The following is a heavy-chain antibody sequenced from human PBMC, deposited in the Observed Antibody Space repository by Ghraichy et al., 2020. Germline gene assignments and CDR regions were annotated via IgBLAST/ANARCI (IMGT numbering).Heavy chain of an antibody. J-gene: IGHJ3*02. V-gene: IGHV3-66*01. CDR3: ARFNSDSDQIDAFDI. Sequence: GGSLRLSSAGSSTLLNSSHIQKVRLAPWAGMERVSVIYSGGSAYYADSVKGRFIISRDNSKNIMYLQMNSLRAEDTAIYYCARFNSDSDQIDAFDIWGQGTMVTVSS. D-gene: IGHD4-11*01. CDR1: STLLNSSH. CDR2: IYSGGSA.